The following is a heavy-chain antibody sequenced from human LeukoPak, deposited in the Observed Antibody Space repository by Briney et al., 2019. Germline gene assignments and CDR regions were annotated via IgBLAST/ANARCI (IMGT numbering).Heavy chain of an antibody. CDR3: ARDGSSGYSDFDY. Sequence: PGGSLRLSCAASGFTFSSYWMSWVRQAPGKGLEWVANIKQDGSEKYYVDSVKGRFTISRDNAKNSLYLQMNSLRAEDTAVYYCARDGSSGYSDFDYWGQGTLVTVSS. J-gene: IGHJ4*02. CDR1: GFTFSSYW. V-gene: IGHV3-7*01. D-gene: IGHD3-22*01. CDR2: IKQDGSEK.